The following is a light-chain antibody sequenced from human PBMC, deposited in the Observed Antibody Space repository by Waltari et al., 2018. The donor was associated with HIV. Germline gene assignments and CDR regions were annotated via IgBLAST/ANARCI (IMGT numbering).Light chain of an antibody. CDR1: SSDAGGYDY. V-gene: IGLV2-11*01. Sequence: QSALTQPRSVSGSPGQSVTISCTGASSDAGGYDYVSWYQHHPGKDPKLIIYHVTKRPSGVPDRFSGSKSGNTASLTISGLQAEDEADYYCCSYAGDSSYVFGTGTEVTV. CDR3: CSYAGDSSYV. CDR2: HVT. J-gene: IGLJ1*01.